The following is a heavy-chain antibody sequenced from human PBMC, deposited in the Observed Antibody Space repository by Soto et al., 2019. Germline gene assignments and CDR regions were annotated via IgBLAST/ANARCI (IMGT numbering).Heavy chain of an antibody. J-gene: IGHJ6*03. CDR2: INHSGST. V-gene: IGHV4-34*01. CDR1: GGSFSGYY. Sequence: QVQLQQWGAGLLKPSETLSLTCAVYGGSFSGYYWSWIRQPPGKGLEWIGEINHSGSTNHNPSLQSRVTISVDTSKNQSSLKLSSVTAADTAVYYCAREGRYYYYMDVWGKGTTVTVSS. CDR3: AREGRYYYYMDV.